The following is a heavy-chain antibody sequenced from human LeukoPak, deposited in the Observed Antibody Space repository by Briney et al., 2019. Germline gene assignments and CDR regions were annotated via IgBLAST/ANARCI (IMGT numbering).Heavy chain of an antibody. CDR3: AGDVVVPAGRTYYYYGMDV. J-gene: IGHJ6*02. D-gene: IGHD2-2*01. CDR1: GGSISSGGYY. Sequence: PSETLSLTCTVSGGSISSGGYYWSWIRQHPGKGLEWIGYIYYSGSTYYSPSLKSRVTISVDTSKKQFSLKLSSVTAADTAVYYCAGDVVVPAGRTYYYYGMDVWGQGTTVTVSS. V-gene: IGHV4-31*03. CDR2: IYYSGST.